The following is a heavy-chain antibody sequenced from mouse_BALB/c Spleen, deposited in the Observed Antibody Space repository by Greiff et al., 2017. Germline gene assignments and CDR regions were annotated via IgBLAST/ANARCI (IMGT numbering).Heavy chain of an antibody. Sequence: HVPLQQPGAALVRPGASVKLSCKASGYSFTSYWMNWVKPRPGQGLEWIGILHPSDSETRLNQKFKDKATLTGDKSSSTAYMQLSSPTSEDSAVYYCARDNYYFDYWSQGTTLTVSS. CDR1: GYSFTSYW. D-gene: IGHD1-3*01. J-gene: IGHJ2*01. V-gene: IGHV1-74*04. CDR3: ARDNYYFDY. CDR2: LHPSDSET.